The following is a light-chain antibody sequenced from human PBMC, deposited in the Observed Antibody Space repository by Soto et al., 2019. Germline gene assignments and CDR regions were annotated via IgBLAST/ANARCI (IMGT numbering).Light chain of an antibody. CDR3: QQHNNWPT. CDR2: GAS. J-gene: IGKJ5*01. V-gene: IGKV3-11*01. CDR1: ESVRTS. Sequence: ETVLTQSPGTLSLSPGERATLSCRASESVRTSLAWYQQKPGQAPSLLIYGASKRATGIPARFSGSGSGTDFTLIISSLEPEDFAVYFCQQHNNWPTFGQGTRLDIK.